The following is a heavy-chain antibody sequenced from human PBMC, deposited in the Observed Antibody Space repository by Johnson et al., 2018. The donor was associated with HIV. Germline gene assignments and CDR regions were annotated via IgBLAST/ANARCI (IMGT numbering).Heavy chain of an antibody. V-gene: IGHV3-33*06. CDR3: AKDDRLRVPMGIAVDI. D-gene: IGHD3-10*01. Sequence: VQLVESGGGLVQPGGSLRLSCVVSGFTFRDYYMSWIRQAPGKGLEWVAVIWYDGSNKYYADSVKGRFTISRDNSKNTLYLQMNSLRAEDTAVYYCAKDDRLRVPMGIAVDIWCQGTMVTVSS. J-gene: IGHJ3*02. CDR2: IWYDGSNK. CDR1: GFTFRDYY.